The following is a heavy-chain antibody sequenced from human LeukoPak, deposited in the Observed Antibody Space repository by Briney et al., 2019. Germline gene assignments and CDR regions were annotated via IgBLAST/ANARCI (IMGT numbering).Heavy chain of an antibody. CDR1: GFTFTNYA. CDR2: ISGRGTSI. D-gene: IGHD3-3*01. J-gene: IGHJ4*02. Sequence: GESLRLSCAASGFTFTNYAMSWVRQAPGKGLEWVSNISGRGTSINYADSVKGRFSISRDNSKNTMYLQMNNLRAEDTAVYYCVRNDTSGVGLDYWGQGTLVTVSS. CDR3: VRNDTSGVGLDY. V-gene: IGHV3-23*01.